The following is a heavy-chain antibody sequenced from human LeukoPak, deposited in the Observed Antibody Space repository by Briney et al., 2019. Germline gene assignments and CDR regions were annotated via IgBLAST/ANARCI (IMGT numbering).Heavy chain of an antibody. Sequence: ASVKVSCKASGGTFSSYTISWVRQAPGQGLEWMGRIIPILGIANYAQKFQGRVTITADKSTSTAYMELSSLRSEDTAVCYCARVAPYSRRNGAFDIGAKGQWSPSLQ. CDR1: GGTFSSYT. V-gene: IGHV1-69*02. D-gene: IGHD6-13*01. CDR2: IIPILGIA. J-gene: IGHJ3*02. CDR3: ARVAPYSRRNGAFDI.